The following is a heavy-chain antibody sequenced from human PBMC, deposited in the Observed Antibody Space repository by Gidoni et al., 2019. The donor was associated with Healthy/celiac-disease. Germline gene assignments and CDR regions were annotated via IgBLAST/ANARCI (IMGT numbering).Heavy chain of an antibody. D-gene: IGHD3-22*01. Sequence: QLQLQESGPGLVKPSETLSLTCTVSGCSISSSSYYWGWTRQPPGKGLEWIGSSYYSGSTYYNPSLKSRVTISVDTSKNQFSLKLSSVTAADTAVYYCARDSYYDSSGHRYFDYWGQGTLVTVSS. CDR3: ARDSYYDSSGHRYFDY. CDR2: SYYSGST. J-gene: IGHJ4*02. V-gene: IGHV4-39*07. CDR1: GCSISSSSYY.